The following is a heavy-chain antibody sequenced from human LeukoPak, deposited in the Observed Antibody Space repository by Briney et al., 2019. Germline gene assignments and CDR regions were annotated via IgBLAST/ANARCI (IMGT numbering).Heavy chain of an antibody. Sequence: SETLSLTCAVYGGSFSGHYWSWIRQPPGKGLEWIGEINHSGSTNYNPSLKSRVTISVDTSKNQFSLKLSSVTAADTAVYYCARISYSRIRGLQHWGQGTLVTVSS. CDR1: GGSFSGHY. D-gene: IGHD6-13*01. V-gene: IGHV4-34*01. CDR3: ARISYSRIRGLQH. CDR2: INHSGST. J-gene: IGHJ1*01.